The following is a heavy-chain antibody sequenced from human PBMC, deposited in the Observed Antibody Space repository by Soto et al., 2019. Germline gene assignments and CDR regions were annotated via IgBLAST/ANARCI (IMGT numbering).Heavy chain of an antibody. D-gene: IGHD3-22*01. CDR2: ISSSSSYI. V-gene: IGHV3-21*01. CDR3: ARDGAWDSSGYYYGDYYYYGMDV. CDR1: GFTFSSYS. Sequence: PGGSLRLSCAASGFTFSSYSMNWVRQAPGKGLEWVSSISSSSSYIYYADSVKGRFTISRDNAKNSLYLQMNSLRAEDTAVYYCARDGAWDSSGYYYGDYYYYGMDVWGQGTTVTVSS. J-gene: IGHJ6*02.